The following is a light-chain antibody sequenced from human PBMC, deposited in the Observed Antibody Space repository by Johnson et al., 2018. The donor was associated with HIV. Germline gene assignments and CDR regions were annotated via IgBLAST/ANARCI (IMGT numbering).Light chain of an antibody. V-gene: IGLV1-51*01. CDR2: DNT. CDR3: GTWDSSLSAYV. Sequence: VLTQPPSVSAAPRQQVTISCSGSSSNIGINYVSWYQQLPGTAPKLLIYDNTKRPSGIPDRFSGSKSGTSATLGITGLQTGDEADYYCGTWDSSLSAYVFGTGTKVTVL. CDR1: SSNIGINY. J-gene: IGLJ1*01.